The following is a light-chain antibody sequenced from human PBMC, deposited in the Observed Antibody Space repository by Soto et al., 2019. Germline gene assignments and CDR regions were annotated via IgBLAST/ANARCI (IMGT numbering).Light chain of an antibody. CDR2: DVS. CDR3: SSYTSSNSNVV. V-gene: IGLV2-14*01. J-gene: IGLJ2*01. Sequence: QSALTQPACVSGSPGQSITISCTGTSSDVGGYNYVSWYQQHPGKAPKLMIYDVSNRPSGVSNRFSGSKSGNTASLTISGLQAEDEADYYCSSYTSSNSNVVFGGGTKVTVL. CDR1: SSDVGGYNY.